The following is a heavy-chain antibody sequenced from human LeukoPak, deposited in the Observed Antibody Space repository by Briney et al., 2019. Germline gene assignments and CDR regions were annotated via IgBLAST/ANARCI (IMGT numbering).Heavy chain of an antibody. CDR2: IYHSGST. Sequence: PSETLSLTCTVSGGSISSYYWTWIRQPPGKGLEWIGSIYHSGSTYYNPSLKSRVTISVDTSKNQFSLKLSSVTAADTAVYYCARDGDGYNYRGFVYWGQGTLVTVSS. V-gene: IGHV4-59*12. CDR3: ARDGDGYNYRGFVY. CDR1: GGSISSYY. D-gene: IGHD5-24*01. J-gene: IGHJ4*02.